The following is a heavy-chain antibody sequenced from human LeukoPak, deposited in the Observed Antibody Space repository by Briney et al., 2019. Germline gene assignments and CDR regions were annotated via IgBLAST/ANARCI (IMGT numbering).Heavy chain of an antibody. V-gene: IGHV4-31*03. J-gene: IGHJ6*03. Sequence: SETLSLTCTVSSGSISSGGYYWSWLRQPPGKGREWIGYIYYSGRTYYNPSRKSRVTISVNTSKNKFSLKLSSGTAAGTALYYCARATRATPCDCYYYMHVWGKGTTVTVSS. D-gene: IGHD5-12*01. CDR1: SGSISSGGYY. CDR3: ARATRATPCDCYYYMHV. CDR2: IYYSGRT.